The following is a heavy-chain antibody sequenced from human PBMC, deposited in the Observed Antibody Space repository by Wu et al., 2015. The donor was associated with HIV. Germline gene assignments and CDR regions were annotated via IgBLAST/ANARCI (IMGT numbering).Heavy chain of an antibody. CDR1: GYTFTGYY. V-gene: IGHV1-2*02. Sequence: QVQLVQSGAEVKKPGASVKVSCKASGYTFTGYYMHWVRQAPGQGPEWMGWIIPKSGGTNYAQSFQGRVTMTRDTSISTAYMQLXGLRSDDTAVYWCARGDNSGYKEGFDYWGQGTLVT. CDR3: ARGDNSGYKEGFDY. CDR2: IIPKSGGT. J-gene: IGHJ4*02. D-gene: IGHD3-22*01.